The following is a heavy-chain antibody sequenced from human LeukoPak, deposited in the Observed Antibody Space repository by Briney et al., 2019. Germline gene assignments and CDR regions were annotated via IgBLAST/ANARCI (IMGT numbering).Heavy chain of an antibody. D-gene: IGHD5-18*01. CDR3: AKDMAGYSYGSPFDY. J-gene: IGHJ4*02. Sequence: GGSLRLSCAASGFTFDDYAMHWVRQAPGKGLEWVSGISWNSGSIGYADSVKGRFTISRDNAKNSLYLQMNSLRAEDTALYYCAKDMAGYSYGSPFDYWGQGTLVTVSS. CDR2: ISWNSGSI. CDR1: GFTFDDYA. V-gene: IGHV3-9*01.